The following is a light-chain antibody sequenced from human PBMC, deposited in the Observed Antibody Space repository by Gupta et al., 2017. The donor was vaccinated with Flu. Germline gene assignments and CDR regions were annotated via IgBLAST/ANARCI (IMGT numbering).Light chain of an antibody. CDR2: EVS. J-gene: IGKJ2*02. Sequence: DLVMSQSPLSLSVTLGQAASISCRSSQSLVYKNGITYLTWFQRRPGQSPRRLIYEVSKRDYGVPDRFSGSGSVTDFTLKSSRGEAEDVGVYYCTRGKPPWTFGQGTMMEI. CDR3: TRGKPPWT. CDR1: QSLVYKNGITY. V-gene: IGKV2-30*01.